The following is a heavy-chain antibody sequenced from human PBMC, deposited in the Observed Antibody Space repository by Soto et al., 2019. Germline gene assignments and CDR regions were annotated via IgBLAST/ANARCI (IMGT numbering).Heavy chain of an antibody. CDR2: TYYRSKWYN. Sequence: PSQTLSLTCVISGDSVSSNSAAWNWIRQSPSRGLEWLGRTYYRSKWYNDYAVSVKSRITINPDTSKNQFSLQLNSVTPEDTAVYYCARDNSGSYYESYYYYGMDVWGQGTTVTVSS. CDR3: ARDNSGSYYESYYYYGMDV. J-gene: IGHJ6*02. CDR1: GDSVSSNSAA. V-gene: IGHV6-1*01. D-gene: IGHD1-26*01.